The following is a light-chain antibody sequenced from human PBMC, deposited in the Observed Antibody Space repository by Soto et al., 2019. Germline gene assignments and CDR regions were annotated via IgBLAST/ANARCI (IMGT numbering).Light chain of an antibody. CDR2: ENN. J-gene: IGLJ1*01. V-gene: IGLV1-51*02. CDR1: SSNIGNNY. Sequence: QSVLTQPPSVSAAPGQMVTISCSGSSSNIGNNYVSWYQQLPGTAPKLLIYENNKRPSGIPDRFSGSKSGTSATLGITGLQTGDEADYYCGTWDSSLSVNYVFGTGTKLTVL. CDR3: GTWDSSLSVNYV.